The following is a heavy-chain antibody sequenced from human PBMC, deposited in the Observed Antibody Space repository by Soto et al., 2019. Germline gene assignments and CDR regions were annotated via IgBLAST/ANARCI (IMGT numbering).Heavy chain of an antibody. CDR2: ISYDGSNK. V-gene: IGHV3-30-3*01. J-gene: IGHJ4*02. D-gene: IGHD3-22*01. CDR3: ARIGSSGYWSFDY. CDR1: GFTFSSYA. Sequence: QVPLVESGGGVVQPGRSLRLSCAASGFTFSSYAMHWVRQAPGKGLEWVAVISYDGSNKYYADSVKGRFTISRDNSKNTLYLQMNSLRAEDTAVYYCARIGSSGYWSFDYWGQGTLVTVSS.